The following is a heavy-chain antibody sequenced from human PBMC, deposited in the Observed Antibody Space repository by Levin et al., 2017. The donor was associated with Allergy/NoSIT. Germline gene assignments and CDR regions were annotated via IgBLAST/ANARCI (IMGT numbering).Heavy chain of an antibody. D-gene: IGHD3-22*01. CDR2: IKQDGSEK. CDR3: ARGGGAGHVDFGVATYYYDSSGFDY. CDR1: GFTFSSYW. Sequence: ASVKVSCAASGFTFSSYWMSWVRQAPGKGLEWVANIKQDGSEKYYVDSVKGRFTISRDNAKNSLYLQMNSLRAEDTAVYYCARGGGAGHVDFGVATYYYDSSGFDYWGQGTLVTVSS. V-gene: IGHV3-7*01. J-gene: IGHJ4*02.